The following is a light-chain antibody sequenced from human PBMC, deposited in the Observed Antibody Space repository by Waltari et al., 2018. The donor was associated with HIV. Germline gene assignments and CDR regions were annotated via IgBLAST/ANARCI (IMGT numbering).Light chain of an antibody. Sequence: SYELTQPPSVSVSPGQTAIITCSGDKLGDKYASWYQQMPGQSPVLVIYEDVKRPSGIPERFSGSNSGNTATLTISGTQAMDESDYYCQAWDSHNVIFGGGTKLTVL. CDR1: KLGDKY. CDR3: QAWDSHNVI. J-gene: IGLJ2*01. V-gene: IGLV3-1*01. CDR2: EDV.